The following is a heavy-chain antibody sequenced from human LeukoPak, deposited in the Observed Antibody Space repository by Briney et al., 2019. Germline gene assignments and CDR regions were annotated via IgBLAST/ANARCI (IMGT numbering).Heavy chain of an antibody. J-gene: IGHJ4*02. CDR2: INPNSGDT. CDR3: ARDRSGSSPFDY. D-gene: IGHD1-26*01. V-gene: IGHV1-46*01. Sequence: ASVKVSCKASGYKFTSHYIHWVRQAPGQGLEWMGIINPNSGDTVFAQKLQGRVTMTRDTSTSTVYMELSSLTSDDTAIYYCARDRSGSSPFDYWGQGTLVTISS. CDR1: GYKFTSHY.